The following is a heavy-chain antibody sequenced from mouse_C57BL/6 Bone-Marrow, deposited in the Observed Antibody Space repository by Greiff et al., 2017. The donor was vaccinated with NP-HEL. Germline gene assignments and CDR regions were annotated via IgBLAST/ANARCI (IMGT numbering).Heavy chain of an antibody. CDR3: AIDSSDPGFAY. V-gene: IGHV5-17*01. Sequence: EVKLMESGGGLVKPGGSLKLSCAASGFTFSDYGMHWVRQAPEKGLEWVAYISSGSSTIYYADTVKGRFTISRDNAKNTLFLQMTSLRSEDTAMYYCAIDSSDPGFAYWGQGTLVTVSA. D-gene: IGHD3-2*02. CDR1: GFTFSDYG. CDR2: ISSGSSTI. J-gene: IGHJ3*01.